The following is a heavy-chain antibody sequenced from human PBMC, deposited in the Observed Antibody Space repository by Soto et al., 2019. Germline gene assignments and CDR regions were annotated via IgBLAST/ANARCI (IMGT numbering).Heavy chain of an antibody. Sequence: EVQLVESGGGLVQPGGSLRLSCAASGFTFSSYSMNWVRQAPGKGLEGVSYISSSSSTIYYADCVKGRFTISRDNAKKSLYLQMNSLRDEDTAVYYCVRTREYCGGDCYRGWFDPWGQGTLVTVSS. CDR3: VRTREYCGGDCYRGWFDP. J-gene: IGHJ5*02. D-gene: IGHD2-21*02. CDR1: GFTFSSYS. V-gene: IGHV3-48*02. CDR2: ISSSSSTI.